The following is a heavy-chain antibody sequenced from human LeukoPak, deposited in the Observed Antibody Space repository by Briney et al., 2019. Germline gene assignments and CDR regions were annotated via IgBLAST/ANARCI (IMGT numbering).Heavy chain of an antibody. CDR1: GYTFTSYG. J-gene: IGHJ4*02. CDR3: ATSVAGLRFLEWLFH. D-gene: IGHD3-3*01. V-gene: IGHV1-18*01. Sequence: GASVKVSCKASGYTFTSYGISWVRQAPGQGLEWMGWISAYNGNTNYAQKLQGRVTMTTDTSTDTAYMELSSLRSEDTAVYYCATSVAGLRFLEWLFHWGQGTLVTVSS. CDR2: ISAYNGNT.